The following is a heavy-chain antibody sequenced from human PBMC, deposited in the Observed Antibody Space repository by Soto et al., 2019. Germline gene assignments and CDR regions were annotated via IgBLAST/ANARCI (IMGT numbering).Heavy chain of an antibody. J-gene: IGHJ6*02. CDR3: ARVRDYEFWSGYYPSHYHYYGLDV. V-gene: IGHV5-51*01. CDR1: GYIFRSYW. Sequence: GSPLKSSGKGSGYIFRSYWIGWVGQRPGKGLEWMGMIYPGDSDTRYSPSLQGQVTISADKSISTAYLQWSSLKASDTAMYYCARVRDYEFWSGYYPSHYHYYGLDVWGQGITVTVSS. CDR2: IYPGDSDT. D-gene: IGHD3-3*01.